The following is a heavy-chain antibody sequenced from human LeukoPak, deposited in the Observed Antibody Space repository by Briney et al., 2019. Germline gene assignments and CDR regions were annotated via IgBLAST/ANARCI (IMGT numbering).Heavy chain of an antibody. Sequence: ASETLSLTCTVSGGSISSGGYYWSWIRQHLGKGLEWIGYINHSGTTYYNPSLKSRVTISVDTSKNHFSLMLRSVTAADTAVYYCARGTALTRYYYYYGMDVWGQGTTVTVS. V-gene: IGHV4-31*03. CDR2: INHSGTT. CDR1: GGSISSGGYY. J-gene: IGHJ6*02. D-gene: IGHD2-2*01. CDR3: ARGTALTRYYYYYGMDV.